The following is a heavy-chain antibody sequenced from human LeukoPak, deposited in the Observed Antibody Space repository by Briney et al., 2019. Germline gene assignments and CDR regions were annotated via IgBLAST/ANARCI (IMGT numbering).Heavy chain of an antibody. J-gene: IGHJ4*02. D-gene: IGHD3-3*01. V-gene: IGHV4-59*01. Sequence: SETLSLTCTVSGGSISSYYCSWIRQPPGKGLEWIGYIYYSGSTNYNPSLKSRLTISVDTSKNQFSLKLSSVTAEDPAVYYCARGGTYDFWSGFHLDYWGQGTLVTVSS. CDR1: GGSISSYY. CDR3: ARGGTYDFWSGFHLDY. CDR2: IYYSGST.